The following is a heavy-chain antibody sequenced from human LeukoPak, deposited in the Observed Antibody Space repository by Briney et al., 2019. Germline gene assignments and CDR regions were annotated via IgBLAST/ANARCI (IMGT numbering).Heavy chain of an antibody. J-gene: IGHJ6*03. CDR2: IIRIFCTA. V-gene: IGHV1-69*13. CDR1: GGTFSSYT. CDR3: ARVDSNYYMDV. D-gene: IGHD4-11*01. Sequence: SVKVSCKASGGTFSSYTISWVRQAPGQGLEWMGGIIRIFCTANYAQKFQDRVTIHADESTSTAYMDLSSLRSEDTAVYYCARVDSNYYMDVWGKGTTVTVSS.